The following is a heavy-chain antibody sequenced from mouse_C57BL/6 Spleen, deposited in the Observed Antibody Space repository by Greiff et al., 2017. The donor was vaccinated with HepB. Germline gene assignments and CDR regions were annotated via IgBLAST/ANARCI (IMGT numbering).Heavy chain of an antibody. CDR1: GYTFTEYT. V-gene: IGHV1-62-2*01. J-gene: IGHJ3*01. Sequence: QVQLQQSGAELVKPGASVKLSCKASGYTFTEYTIHWVKQRSGQGLEWIGWFYPGSGSIKYNEKFKDKATLTADKSSSTVYMELSRLTSEDSAVYFCARHEDAYYYGSSYGGFAYWGQGTLVTVSA. CDR2: FYPGSGSI. D-gene: IGHD1-1*01. CDR3: ARHEDAYYYGSSYGGFAY.